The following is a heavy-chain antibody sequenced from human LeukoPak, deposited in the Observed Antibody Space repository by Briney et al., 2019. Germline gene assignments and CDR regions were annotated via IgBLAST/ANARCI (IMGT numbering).Heavy chain of an antibody. CDR2: IYHSGST. V-gene: IGHV4-4*02. CDR1: GASISSRNW. J-gene: IGHJ4*02. Sequence: SETLSLTCAVSGASISSRNWWSWVRQPPGKGLEWIGEIYHSGSTNYNPSLKSRATISVDKSKNQFSLKLSSVTAADTAVYYCARVTHSYDSSGYAYYYFDYWGQGTLVTVSS. D-gene: IGHD3-22*01. CDR3: ARVTHSYDSSGYAYYYFDY.